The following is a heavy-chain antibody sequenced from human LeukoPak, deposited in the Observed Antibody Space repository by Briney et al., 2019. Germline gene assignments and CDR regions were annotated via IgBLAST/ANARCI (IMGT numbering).Heavy chain of an antibody. Sequence: GGSLRLSCGASGFTFSSYAIHWVRQAPGKGLEWVAIIWYDGSRKYYADSVKGRFSISRDSSKNMVYLQMNSLRAEDTAVYYCAKEVGADLGSWGQGTLVTVSS. CDR2: IWYDGSRK. V-gene: IGHV3-33*06. CDR1: GFTFSSYA. D-gene: IGHD1-26*01. J-gene: IGHJ4*02. CDR3: AKEVGADLGS.